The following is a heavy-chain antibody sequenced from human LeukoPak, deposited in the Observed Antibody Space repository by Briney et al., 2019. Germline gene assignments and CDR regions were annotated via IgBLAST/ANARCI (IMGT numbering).Heavy chain of an antibody. J-gene: IGHJ6*02. D-gene: IGHD6-6*01. CDR3: AREPYLIGIAARQGVSDYYYYGMDV. CDR2: MNPNSGNT. CDR1: GYTFTSYD. V-gene: IGHV1-8*01. Sequence: ASVKVSFKASGYTFTSYDINWVRQAPGQGLEWMGWMNPNSGNTGYAQKYQGRVTMTRNTSISRAYMDLSSLRSEDTAVYYCAREPYLIGIAARQGVSDYYYYGMDVWGQGTTVTVSS.